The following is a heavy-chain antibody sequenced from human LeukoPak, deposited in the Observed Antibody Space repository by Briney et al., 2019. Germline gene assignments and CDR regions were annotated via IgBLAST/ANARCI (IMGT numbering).Heavy chain of an antibody. V-gene: IGHV1-46*01. D-gene: IGHD3-22*01. CDR3: ARDYYDSSGYPRSYNWFDP. CDR1: GYTFTSYY. CDR2: INPSGGST. J-gene: IGHJ5*02. Sequence: ASVKVSCKASGYTFTSYYMHWVRQAPGQGLEWMGIINPSGGSTSYAQKFQGRVTMTRDTSTSTVYVELSSLRSEDTAVYYCARDYYDSSGYPRSYNWFDPWGQGTLVTVSS.